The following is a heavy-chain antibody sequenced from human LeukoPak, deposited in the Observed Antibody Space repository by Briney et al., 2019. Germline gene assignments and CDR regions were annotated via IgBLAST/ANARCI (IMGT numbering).Heavy chain of an antibody. D-gene: IGHD2-21*02. CDR1: GGTFSSYA. CDR3: ARGPSFVKVRHIVVVTAFVY. J-gene: IGHJ4*02. Sequence: SVKVSCKASGGTFSSYAISWVRQAPGQGLEWMGGIIPIFGTANYAQKFQGRVTITADESTSTAYMELSSLRSEDTAVYYCARGPSFVKVRHIVVVTAFVYWGQGTLVTVSS. CDR2: IIPIFGTA. V-gene: IGHV1-69*13.